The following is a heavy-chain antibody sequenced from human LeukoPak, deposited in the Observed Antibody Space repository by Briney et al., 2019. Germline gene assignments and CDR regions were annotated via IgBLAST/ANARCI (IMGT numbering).Heavy chain of an antibody. Sequence: SETLSLTCAVYGGSFSGYYWSWIRQPPGKGLEWIGEINHSGSTNYNPSLKSRVTISVDTSKNQFSLKLSSVTAADTAVYYCARHLKYSSSWDHYYYYMDVWGKGTTVTISS. D-gene: IGHD6-13*01. V-gene: IGHV4-34*01. CDR3: ARHLKYSSSWDHYYYYMDV. J-gene: IGHJ6*03. CDR2: INHSGST. CDR1: GGSFSGYY.